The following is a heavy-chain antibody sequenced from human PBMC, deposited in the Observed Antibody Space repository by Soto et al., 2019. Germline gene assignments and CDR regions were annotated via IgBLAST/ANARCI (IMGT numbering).Heavy chain of an antibody. J-gene: IGHJ4*02. V-gene: IGHV3-23*01. D-gene: IGHD6-13*01. CDR3: EPDYRHSIAAAGTGSFDY. CDR1: GFTFSSYA. Sequence: EVQLLESGGGLVQPGGSLRLSCAASGFTFSSYAMSWVRQAPGKGLEWVSAISGSGGSTYYADSVKVRFTISRDNSKNTLYLQMNSLRAEDTAVYYCEPDYRHSIAAAGTGSFDYWGQGTLVTVSS. CDR2: ISGSGGST.